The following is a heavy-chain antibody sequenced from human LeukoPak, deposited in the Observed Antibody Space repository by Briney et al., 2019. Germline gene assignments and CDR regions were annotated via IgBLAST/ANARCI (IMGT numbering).Heavy chain of an antibody. V-gene: IGHV4-34*01. CDR1: GGSFSGYY. CDR3: ARTRIQLWFVPNTFDY. D-gene: IGHD5-18*01. CDR2: INHSGST. Sequence: PSETLSLTCAVYGGSFSGYYWSWIRQPPGKGLEWIGEINHSGSTNYNSSLKSRVTISVDTSKNQFSLKLSSVTAADTAVYYCARTRIQLWFVPNTFDYWGQGTLVTVSS. J-gene: IGHJ4*02.